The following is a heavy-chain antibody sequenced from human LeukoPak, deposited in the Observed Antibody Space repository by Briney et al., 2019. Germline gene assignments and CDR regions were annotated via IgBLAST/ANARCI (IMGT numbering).Heavy chain of an antibody. J-gene: IGHJ6*02. CDR3: AIGAGLLWFGGFSSYTPYYYGMDV. Sequence: SVKVSCKASGGTFSSYAISWVRQAPGQGLEWMGGIIPIFGTANYAQKFQGRVTITADESTSTAYVELSSLRSEDTAVYYCAIGAGLLWFGGFSSYTPYYYGMDVWGQGTTVTVSS. CDR1: GGTFSSYA. CDR2: IIPIFGTA. V-gene: IGHV1-69*13. D-gene: IGHD3-10*01.